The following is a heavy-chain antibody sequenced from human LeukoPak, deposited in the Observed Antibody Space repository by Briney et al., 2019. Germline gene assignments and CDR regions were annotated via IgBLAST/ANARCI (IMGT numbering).Heavy chain of an antibody. J-gene: IGHJ4*02. CDR3: ARDSMVRGVNRY. V-gene: IGHV3-7*01. Sequence: PGGSLRLSCAASGSTFSSYWMSWVRQAPGKGLEWVANIKQDGSEKYYVDSVKGRFTISRDNAKNSLYLQMNSLRAEDTAVYYCARDSMVRGVNRYWGQGTLVTVSS. D-gene: IGHD3-10*01. CDR2: IKQDGSEK. CDR1: GSTFSSYW.